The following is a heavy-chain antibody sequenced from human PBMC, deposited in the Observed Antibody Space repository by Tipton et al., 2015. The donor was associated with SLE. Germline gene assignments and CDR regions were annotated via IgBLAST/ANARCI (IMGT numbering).Heavy chain of an antibody. V-gene: IGHV4-59*11. CDR3: ASLGYSDY. Sequence: QLVQSGPEVKPSETLSLTCTVSGGSISSHYWSWIRQPPGKGLEWIGYIYYSGSTNYNPSLKSRVTISVDTSKNQFSLKLSSVTAADTAVYYCASLGYSDYWGQGTLVTVSS. D-gene: IGHD5-18*01. CDR2: IYYSGST. J-gene: IGHJ4*02. CDR1: GGSISSHY.